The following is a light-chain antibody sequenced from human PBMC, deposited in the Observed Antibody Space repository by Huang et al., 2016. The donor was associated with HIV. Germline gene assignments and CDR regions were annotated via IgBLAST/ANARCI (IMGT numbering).Light chain of an antibody. V-gene: IGKV1-39*01. Sequence: DIQMTQSPSSLSASVGDRVTITCRATQSISKYLNWYQPKPGNAPKLLIYAASSLHIGVPSRFSGSGSGTDFTLTSSGLQPEDFGTYDCQQTYSTPQTFGQGTKVEIK. CDR3: QQTYSTPQT. CDR1: QSISKY. J-gene: IGKJ1*01. CDR2: AAS.